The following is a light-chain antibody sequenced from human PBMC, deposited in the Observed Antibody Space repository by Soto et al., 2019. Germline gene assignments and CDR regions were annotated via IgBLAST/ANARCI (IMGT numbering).Light chain of an antibody. V-gene: IGLV1-44*01. CDR3: AAWDVSLVV. CDR2: SDN. J-gene: IGLJ2*01. Sequence: QSVLTQPPSASGTPGQRVTISCSGSSSNIGTNTVIWYQQLPGAAPKLLIYSDNQRPSGVPDRFSGSKSGTSASLAISGLQSEDDADYYCAAWDVSLVVFGGGTKVTVL. CDR1: SSNIGTNT.